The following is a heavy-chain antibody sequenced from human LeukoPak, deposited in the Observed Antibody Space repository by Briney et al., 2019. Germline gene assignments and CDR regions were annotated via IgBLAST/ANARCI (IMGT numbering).Heavy chain of an antibody. CDR1: GYTFTDYY. Sequence: SVKVSCKASGYTFTDYYMHWVQQAPGKWLEWMGGIIPIFGTANYAQKFQGRVTITTDESTSTAYMELSSLRSEDTAVYYCARERYSYGFEWFDPWGQGTLVTVPS. J-gene: IGHJ5*02. CDR2: IIPIFGTA. CDR3: ARERYSYGFEWFDP. V-gene: IGHV1-69*05. D-gene: IGHD5-18*01.